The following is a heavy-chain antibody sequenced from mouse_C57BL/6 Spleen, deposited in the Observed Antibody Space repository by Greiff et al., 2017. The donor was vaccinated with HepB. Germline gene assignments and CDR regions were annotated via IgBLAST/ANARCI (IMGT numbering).Heavy chain of an antibody. CDR2: ISSGGSYT. CDR3: ARPYYYGSSDWYFDV. CDR1: GLTFTSYG. D-gene: IGHD1-1*01. Sequence: EVQRVESGGDLVKPGASLKLSCAASGLTFTSYGMSWVRQTPEKRLEWVATISSGGSYTYYSDSVKGRITIARDNAKNTLYLQMSSLTAEDAAVYYCARPYYYGSSDWYFDVWGTGTTVTVSS. V-gene: IGHV5-6*01. J-gene: IGHJ1*03.